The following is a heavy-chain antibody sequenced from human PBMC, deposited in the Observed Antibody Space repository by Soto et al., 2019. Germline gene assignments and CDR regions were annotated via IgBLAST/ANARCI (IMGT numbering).Heavy chain of an antibody. Sequence: SETLSLTCAVFGGSFSDYYWSWIRQPPGKGLEWIGEINHSGSTNYNPSLKSRVTISLDTSENQFSLKLTSVTAADTAVYYCAREVTVTRKIDFWGQGTLVTVSS. CDR1: GGSFSDYY. J-gene: IGHJ4*02. V-gene: IGHV4-34*01. CDR3: AREVTVTRKIDF. CDR2: INHSGST. D-gene: IGHD4-17*01.